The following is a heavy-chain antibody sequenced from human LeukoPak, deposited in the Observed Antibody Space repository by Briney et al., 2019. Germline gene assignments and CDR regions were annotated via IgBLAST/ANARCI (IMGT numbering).Heavy chain of an antibody. CDR1: GGSISSYY. CDR2: IYTSGST. D-gene: IGHD6-19*01. J-gene: IGHJ2*01. Sequence: SETLSLTCTVSGGSISSYYWSWIRQPAGKGLEWIGRIYTSGSTNYNPSLKSRVTMSVDTSKNQFSLKLSSVTAADTAVYYCARGLSSLASSGWYVHARRYFDLWGRGTLVTVSS. CDR3: ARGLSSLASSGWYVHARRYFDL. V-gene: IGHV4-4*07.